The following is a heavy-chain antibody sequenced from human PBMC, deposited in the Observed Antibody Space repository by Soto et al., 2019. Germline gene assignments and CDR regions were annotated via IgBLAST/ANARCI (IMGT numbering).Heavy chain of an antibody. CDR2: ISYDGSNK. CDR1: GFTFSGYG. D-gene: IGHD4-17*01. J-gene: IGHJ3*02. V-gene: IGHV3-30*18. Sequence: QVQLVESGGGVVQPGRSLRLSCAASGFTFSGYGMHWVRQAPGKGLEWVAVISYDGSNKYYADSVKGRLTISRDNSQNTLYLQMNSLRAEDTAVYYWAKGDYGGNSHTFDSWGQGTMVTVSS. CDR3: AKGDYGGNSHTFDS.